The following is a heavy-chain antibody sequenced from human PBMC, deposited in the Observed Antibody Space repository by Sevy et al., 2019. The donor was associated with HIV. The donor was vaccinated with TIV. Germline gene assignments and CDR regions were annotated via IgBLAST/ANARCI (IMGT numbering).Heavy chain of an antibody. Sequence: SETLSLTCTVSGGSISSSSYYWGWIRQPPGKGLEWIGSIYYSGSTYYNPSLKSRVTISVDTSKNQFSLKLSSVTAADTAGYYCARLGGEYSSGWYKGLDYYYYMDVWGKGTTVTVSS. V-gene: IGHV4-39*01. CDR3: ARLGGEYSSGWYKGLDYYYYMDV. CDR1: GGSISSSSYY. D-gene: IGHD6-19*01. J-gene: IGHJ6*03. CDR2: IYYSGST.